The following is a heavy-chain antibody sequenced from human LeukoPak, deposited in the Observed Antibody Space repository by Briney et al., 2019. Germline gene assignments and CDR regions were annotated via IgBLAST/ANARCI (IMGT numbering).Heavy chain of an antibody. CDR1: GGSISSDDYY. CDR3: ARKGGRYYYYYGLDV. CDR2: IYYSGST. V-gene: IGHV4-30-4*01. Sequence: PSQTLSLTCTVSGGSISSDDYYWSWIRQPPGKGLEWIGYIYYSGSTYYNPSLKSRVTISVDTSKNQFSLKLSSVTAADTAVYYCARKGGRYYYYYGLDVWGQGTTVTVSS. J-gene: IGHJ6*02.